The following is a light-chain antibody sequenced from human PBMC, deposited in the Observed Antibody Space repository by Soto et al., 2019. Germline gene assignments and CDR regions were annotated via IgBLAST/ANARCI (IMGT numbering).Light chain of an antibody. CDR1: QTISSW. J-gene: IGKJ1*01. Sequence: DIQMTQSPSTLSGSVGDRVTITCRASQTISSWLAWYQQKPGKAPNLLIYKASTLKSGVPSRFSGSGSGTEFTLTISSLQPDDFATYSCQHYNSYSEAFGQGTKVELK. V-gene: IGKV1-5*03. CDR3: QHYNSYSEA. CDR2: KAS.